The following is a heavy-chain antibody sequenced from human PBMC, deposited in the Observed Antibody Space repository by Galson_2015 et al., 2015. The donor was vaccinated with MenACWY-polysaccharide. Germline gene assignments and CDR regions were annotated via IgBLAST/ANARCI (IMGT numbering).Heavy chain of an antibody. J-gene: IGHJ4*02. V-gene: IGHV3-30*18. Sequence: SLRLSCAASGFSFGYYDIHWVRRAPGKGLEWVAVISYDGREMYYADSVKGRFTISRDNSRNTMFLQMTSLRVDDTAVYYCAKKSSAGASDHWGQGTLVTVSS. D-gene: IGHD1-14*01. CDR3: AKKSSAGASDH. CDR2: ISYDGREM. CDR1: GFSFGYYD.